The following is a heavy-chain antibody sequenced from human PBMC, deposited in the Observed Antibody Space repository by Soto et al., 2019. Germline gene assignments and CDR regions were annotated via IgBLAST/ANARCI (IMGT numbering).Heavy chain of an antibody. J-gene: IGHJ4*02. V-gene: IGHV3-30*03. Sequence: GGSLRLSCAASGFTFSSYGMHWVRQAPGKGLEWVAVISYDGSNKYYADSVKGRFTISRDNSKNTLYLQMNSLRAEDTAVYYCVRGGGGGQFDYWGQGTLVTVSS. CDR3: VRGGGGGQFDY. CDR1: GFTFSSYG. CDR2: ISYDGSNK. D-gene: IGHD2-21*01.